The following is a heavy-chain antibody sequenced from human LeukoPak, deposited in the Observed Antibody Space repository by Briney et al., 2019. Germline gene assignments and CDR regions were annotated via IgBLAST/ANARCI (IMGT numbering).Heavy chain of an antibody. V-gene: IGHV3-33*01. Sequence: GGSLRLSCAASGLTFSSYGMHWVRQAPGKGLGWVAVIWYDGSNTYYADSVKGRFTISRDKSKNTLDPQMNSLRGEDTAIYYCATLLQGDGMDVWGKGTTVTVSS. CDR2: IWYDGSNT. D-gene: IGHD4-11*01. CDR3: ATLLQGDGMDV. CDR1: GLTFSSYG. J-gene: IGHJ6*04.